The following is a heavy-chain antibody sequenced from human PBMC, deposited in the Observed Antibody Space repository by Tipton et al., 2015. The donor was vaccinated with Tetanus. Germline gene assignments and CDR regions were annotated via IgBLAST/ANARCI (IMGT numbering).Heavy chain of an antibody. V-gene: IGHV3-9*01. CDR1: GFTFDDYA. D-gene: IGHD6-19*01. CDR3: AKVSPNTSGCPDY. J-gene: IGHJ4*02. Sequence: SLRLSCAASGFTFDDYAMHWVRQAPGKGLEWVSGIGWNGGSIGYADSVKGRFTISRDNAKNSLYLQMNSLRAEDTAFYYCAKVSPNTSGCPDYWGQGTLVTVSS. CDR2: IGWNGGSI.